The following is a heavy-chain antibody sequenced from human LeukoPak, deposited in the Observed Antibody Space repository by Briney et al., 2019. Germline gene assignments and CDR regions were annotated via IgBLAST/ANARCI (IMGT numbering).Heavy chain of an antibody. D-gene: IGHD1-26*01. CDR3: ARVRGSSGSYEYYHYMDV. V-gene: IGHV4-59*12. Sequence: SETLSLTCTVSGGYIRSYYWSWIRQPPGKGLEWIGYIYYSGSTNYNPSLKSRVTISVDTSKKQLSLKLSSVTAADTAVYYCARVRGSSGSYEYYHYMDVWGKGTTVTISS. CDR1: GGYIRSYY. CDR2: IYYSGST. J-gene: IGHJ6*03.